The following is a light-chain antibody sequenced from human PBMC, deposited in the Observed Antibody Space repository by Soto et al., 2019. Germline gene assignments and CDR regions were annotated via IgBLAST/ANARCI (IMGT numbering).Light chain of an antibody. J-gene: IGKJ2*01. CDR2: GES. V-gene: IGKV3-20*01. CDR1: QSVSSSY. Sequence: EIVLTQSPGTLSLSPGERATLSCRASQSVSSSYLAWYQQKPGQAPRLLIYGESSRATGIPDMFSGSWSGTDFTLTISRLEPEDFGVYYCQQYGSSPGTFGQGTTLEIK. CDR3: QQYGSSPGT.